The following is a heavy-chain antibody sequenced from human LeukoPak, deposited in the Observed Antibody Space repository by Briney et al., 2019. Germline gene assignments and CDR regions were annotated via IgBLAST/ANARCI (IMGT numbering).Heavy chain of an antibody. CDR1: GGSISSYY. Sequence: SETLSLTCTVSGGSISSYYWSWLRQPAGKGLEWIGRIYTSGSTNYNPSLKSGVTISVDKSKNQFSLKLSSMTAADTAVYYCATGGAATEYYFDYWDQGTLVTVSS. CDR2: IYTSGST. J-gene: IGHJ4*02. V-gene: IGHV4-4*07. CDR3: ATGGAATEYYFDY. D-gene: IGHD1-14*01.